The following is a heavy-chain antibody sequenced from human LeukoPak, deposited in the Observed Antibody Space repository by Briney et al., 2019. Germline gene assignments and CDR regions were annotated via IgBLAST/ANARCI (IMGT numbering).Heavy chain of an antibody. Sequence: PSETLSLTCTVSGGSISSYYWSWIRQPPGKGLEWIGYIYYSGSTNYNPSLKSRVTISVDTSKNQFSLKLSSVTAADTAVYYCAGHGTNDSSELLYWGQGTLVTVSS. CDR3: AGHGTNDSSELLY. V-gene: IGHV4-59*01. CDR1: GGSISSYY. D-gene: IGHD3-22*01. CDR2: IYYSGST. J-gene: IGHJ4*02.